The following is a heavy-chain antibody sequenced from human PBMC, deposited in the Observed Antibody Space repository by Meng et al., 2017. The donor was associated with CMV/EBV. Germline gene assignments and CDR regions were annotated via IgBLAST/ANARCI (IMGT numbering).Heavy chain of an antibody. D-gene: IGHD2-15*01. Sequence: QVQLVQSGAEVKKPGASVKVSCKTSGHTFPDYYINWVRQAPGQGLEWMGWINPNSGGTNYAQKFQGRVTMTRDTSISTAYMELSRLRSDDTAVYYCARLGSTDDYWGQGTLVTVSS. CDR3: ARLGSTDDY. V-gene: IGHV1-2*02. J-gene: IGHJ4*02. CDR1: GHTFPDYY. CDR2: INPNSGGT.